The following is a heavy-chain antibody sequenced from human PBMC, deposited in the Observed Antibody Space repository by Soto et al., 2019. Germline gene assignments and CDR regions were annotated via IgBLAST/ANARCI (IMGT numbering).Heavy chain of an antibody. V-gene: IGHV1-46*01. CDR2: INPSGGST. CDR1: GDAFTSCY. CDR3: ARGAPRSWYDSSGGGPAAFDI. J-gene: IGHJ3*02. Sequence: GAPVKVSCEASGDAFTSCYMHWVRQAPGQGLEWMGIINPSGGSTSYAQKFQGRVTMTRDTSTSTVYMELSSLRSEDTAVYYCARGAPRSWYDSSGGGPAAFDIWGQGTMVTVSS. D-gene: IGHD3-22*01.